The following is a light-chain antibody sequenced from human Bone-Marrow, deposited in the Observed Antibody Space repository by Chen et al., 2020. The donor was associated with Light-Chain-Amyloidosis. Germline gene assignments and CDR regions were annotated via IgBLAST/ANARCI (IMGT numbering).Light chain of an antibody. CDR3: SSYTITNTLV. J-gene: IGLJ1*01. CDR2: EVT. V-gene: IGLV2-14*01. CDR1: SSDVGGDNH. Sequence: QSALTQPASVSGSPGQSITISCTGTSSDVGGDNHVSWYQQHPDKAPKIMIYEVTNRPSWVPDLFSGSKSDNTASLTISGLQTEDEADYFCSSYTITNTLVFGSGTRVTVL.